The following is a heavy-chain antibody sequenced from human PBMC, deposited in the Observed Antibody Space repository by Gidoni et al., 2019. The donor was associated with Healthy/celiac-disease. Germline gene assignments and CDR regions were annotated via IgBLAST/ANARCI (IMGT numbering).Heavy chain of an antibody. CDR3: TTDEYWLGPYYFDY. CDR2: IKSKTDGGTT. V-gene: IGHV3-15*01. D-gene: IGHD6-19*01. Sequence: EVQLVESGGGLVKPGGSLRLSCAASGFHFSKAWMSWVRQAPGKGLGWVGRIKSKTDGGTTDYAAPVKGRFTISRDDSKNTLYLQMNSLKTEDTAVYYCTTDEYWLGPYYFDYWGQGTLVTVSS. CDR1: GFHFSKAW. J-gene: IGHJ4*02.